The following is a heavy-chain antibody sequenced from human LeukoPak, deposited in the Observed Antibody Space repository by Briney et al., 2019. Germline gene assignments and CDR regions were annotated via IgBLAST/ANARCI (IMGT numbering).Heavy chain of an antibody. J-gene: IGHJ6*02. CDR3: ARDIAPGDSSGYSPYYYYGMDV. CDR2: ISAYNGNT. V-gene: IGHV1-18*01. D-gene: IGHD3-22*01. CDR1: RYTFTSYG. Sequence: ASVKVSCKASRYTFTSYGISWVRPAPGQGLEWMGWISAYNGNTNYAQKLQGRVTMTTDTSTSTAYMELRSLRSDDTAVYYCARDIAPGDSSGYSPYYYYGMDVWGQGTTVTVSS.